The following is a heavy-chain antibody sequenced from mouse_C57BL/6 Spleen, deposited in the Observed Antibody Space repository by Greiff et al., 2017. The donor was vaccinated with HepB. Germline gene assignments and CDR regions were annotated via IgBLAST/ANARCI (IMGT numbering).Heavy chain of an antibody. V-gene: IGHV1-4*01. Sequence: QVQLQQSGAELARPGASVKMSCKASGYTFTSYTMHWVKQRPGQGLEWIGYINPSSGYTKYNQKFKDKATLTADKSSSTAYMQLSSLTSEDSAVYYCATSNGDDWYFDVWGTGTTVTVSS. CDR1: GYTFTSYT. CDR3: ATSNGDDWYFDV. D-gene: IGHD4-1*02. J-gene: IGHJ1*03. CDR2: INPSSGYT.